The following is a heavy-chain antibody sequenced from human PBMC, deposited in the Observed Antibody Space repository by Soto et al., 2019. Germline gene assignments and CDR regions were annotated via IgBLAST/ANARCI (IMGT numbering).Heavy chain of an antibody. D-gene: IGHD2-2*01. CDR3: AKGPASSRPYFFDY. Sequence: GGSLRLSCAASGFPFSSYAVSWVRPAPGKGLEWVSAITGSGGDTYHADSVKGRFTISRDNAKNTLYLQMSSLRVEDTAVYYCAKGPASSRPYFFDYWGQGTLVTVSS. J-gene: IGHJ4*02. CDR1: GFPFSSYA. CDR2: ITGSGGDT. V-gene: IGHV3-23*01.